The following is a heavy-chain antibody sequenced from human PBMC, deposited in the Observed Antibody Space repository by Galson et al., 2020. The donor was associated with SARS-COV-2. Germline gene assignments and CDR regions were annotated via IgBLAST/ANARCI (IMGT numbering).Heavy chain of an antibody. V-gene: IGHV1-69*05. CDR1: GGTFSSYA. J-gene: IGHJ6*03. CDR3: ARDSWRRSPDTAMVSYYYYYYMDV. Sequence: ASVKVSCKASGGTFSSYAISWVRQAPGQGLKWMGGIIPIFGTANYAQKFQGRVTITTDESTSTAYMELSSLRSEDTAVYYCARDSWRRSPDTAMVSYYYYYYMDVWGKGTTVTVSS. CDR2: IIPIFGTA. D-gene: IGHD5-18*01.